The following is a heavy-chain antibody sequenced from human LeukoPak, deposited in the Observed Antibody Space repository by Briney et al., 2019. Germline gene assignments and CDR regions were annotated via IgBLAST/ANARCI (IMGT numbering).Heavy chain of an antibody. CDR2: ISGSGGST. Sequence: GGSLRLSCAASGFTFSSYAMSWVRQAPGKGLEWVSAISGSGGSTYDADSGKGRFTISKDNSKNTLYLHMHSLRAEATGVYYCAKPPNLRYLTPPLYYFDYWGQGTLVTVSS. CDR1: GFTFSSYA. D-gene: IGHD3-9*01. J-gene: IGHJ4*02. CDR3: AKPPNLRYLTPPLYYFDY. V-gene: IGHV3-23*01.